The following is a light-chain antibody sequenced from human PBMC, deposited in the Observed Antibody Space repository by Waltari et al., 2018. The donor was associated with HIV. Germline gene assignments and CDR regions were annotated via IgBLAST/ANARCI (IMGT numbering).Light chain of an antibody. CDR3: CSKSTIYFGVL. CDR1: SDDIGGSNL. J-gene: IGLJ2*01. V-gene: IGLV2-23*02. CDR2: DVD. Sequence: QSALTQPASVSGPPGQSITISCTGTSDDIGGSNLVSWYQHHPGKAPRLIIFDVDKLPSGISDRFSVSKSGYTASLTISGLRTEDEADYFCCSKSTIYFGVLFGGGTTLTVL.